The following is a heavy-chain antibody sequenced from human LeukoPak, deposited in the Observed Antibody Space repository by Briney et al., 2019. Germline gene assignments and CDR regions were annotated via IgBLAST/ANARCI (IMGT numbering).Heavy chain of an antibody. D-gene: IGHD2-15*01. J-gene: IGHJ4*02. CDR2: IRYDGNNE. Sequence: GGSLRLSCAASGFTFSSYAMSWVRQAPGRGLEWVAFIRYDGNNEYYTDSVKGRFTVSRDNSKNTLYVQMNSLRTDDTAVYYCAKDPTRRGRTWLYFDYWGQGTLVTVSS. CDR3: AKDPTRRGRTWLYFDY. CDR1: GFTFSSYA. V-gene: IGHV3-30*02.